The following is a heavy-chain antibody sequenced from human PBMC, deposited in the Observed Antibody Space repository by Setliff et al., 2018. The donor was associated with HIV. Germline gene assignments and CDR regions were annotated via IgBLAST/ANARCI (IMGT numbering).Heavy chain of an antibody. CDR3: ARQEGAGITMTVELIFPPDF. D-gene: IGHD3-22*01. CDR2: INHSGST. CDR1: GGSISSYY. Sequence: SETLSLTCTVSGGSISSYYWSWIRQPPGKGLEWIGEINHSGSTNYNPSLKSRVTMSVDTSKNQLSLKLISVTAADTVVYYCARQEGAGITMTVELIFPPDFWGQGTLVTVLL. J-gene: IGHJ4*02. V-gene: IGHV4-34*01.